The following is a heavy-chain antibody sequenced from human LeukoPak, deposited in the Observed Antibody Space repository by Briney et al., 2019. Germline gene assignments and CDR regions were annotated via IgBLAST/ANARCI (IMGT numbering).Heavy chain of an antibody. CDR3: ARGSITMVRGVIDY. CDR2: ISSSSSTI. CDR1: GFTFSSYS. D-gene: IGHD3-10*01. Sequence: GGSLRLSCAASGFTFSSYSMNWVRQAPGKGLEWVSYISSSSSTIYYADSVKGRFTISRDNAKNSLYLQMNSLGAEDTAVYYCARGSITMVRGVIDYWGQGTLVTVSS. J-gene: IGHJ4*02. V-gene: IGHV3-48*04.